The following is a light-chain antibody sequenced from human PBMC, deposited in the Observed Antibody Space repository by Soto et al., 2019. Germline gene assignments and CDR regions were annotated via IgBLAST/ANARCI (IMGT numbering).Light chain of an antibody. CDR1: SGSIANNY. V-gene: IGLV6-57*04. J-gene: IGLJ2*01. CDR2: ENN. Sequence: NFMLTQPHSVSESPGKTLSISCTRSSGSIANNYVQWYQQRPGSAPTTVIYENNQRLSGVPDRFSGSTDGSSNSASLTISGLQTEDEADYYCQSYDTNNRAVFGGGTKLTVL. CDR3: QSYDTNNRAV.